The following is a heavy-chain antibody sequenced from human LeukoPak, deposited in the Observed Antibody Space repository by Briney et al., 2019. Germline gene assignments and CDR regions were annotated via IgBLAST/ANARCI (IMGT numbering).Heavy chain of an antibody. V-gene: IGHV4-39*01. J-gene: IGHJ5*02. D-gene: IGHD3-16*01. Sequence: SETLSLTCTVSGGSINSGSYYWGWTRQPPGKGLEWIGRIYYTGITYYNPSLKSRVTISVDTSKNQFSLKLNSVTAADTAVYYCARHYEPWGQGTLVTVSS. CDR2: IYYTGIT. CDR3: ARHYEP. CDR1: GGSINSGSYY.